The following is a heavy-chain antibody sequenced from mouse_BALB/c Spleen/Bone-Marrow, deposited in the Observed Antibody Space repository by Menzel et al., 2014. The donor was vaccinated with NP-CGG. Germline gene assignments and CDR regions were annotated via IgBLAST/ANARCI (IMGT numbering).Heavy chain of an antibody. V-gene: IGHV7-3*02. J-gene: IGHJ1*01. CDR1: GFTFTDYY. CDR2: IRNKANGYTT. CDR3: ARDNYYGYHWYFDV. Sequence: VNVVESGGGLVQPGGSLRLSCATSGFTFTDYYMSWVRQPPGKALEWLGFIRNKANGYTTEYSASVKGRFTISRDNSQSILYLQMNTLRAEDSATYYCARDNYYGYHWYFDVWGAGTTVTVSS. D-gene: IGHD1-2*01.